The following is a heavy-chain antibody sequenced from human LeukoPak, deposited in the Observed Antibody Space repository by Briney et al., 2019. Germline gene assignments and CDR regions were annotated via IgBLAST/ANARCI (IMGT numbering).Heavy chain of an antibody. CDR1: GYTFTSYG. CDR2: ISAYNGNT. V-gene: IGHV1-18*01. CDR3: ARGFFGVASFSYYYYYMDV. J-gene: IGHJ6*03. Sequence: ASVKVSCKASGYTFTSYGISWVRQAPGQGLEWMGWISAYNGNTNYAQKFQGRVTITADESTSTAYMELSSLRSEDTAVYYCARGFFGVASFSYYYYYMDVWGKGTTVTVSS. D-gene: IGHD3-3*01.